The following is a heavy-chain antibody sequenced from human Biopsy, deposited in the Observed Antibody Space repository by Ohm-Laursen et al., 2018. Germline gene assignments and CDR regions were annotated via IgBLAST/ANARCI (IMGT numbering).Heavy chain of an antibody. CDR1: GDSINNYY. D-gene: IGHD1-26*01. CDR2: IYTSGSP. V-gene: IGHV4-4*07. J-gene: IGHJ3*02. CDR3: ARGTGRYYVYGAFDI. Sequence: SETLSLTWAVSGDSINNYYWSWIRQPAGKGLEWIGRIYTSGSPNYNLSLESRVTISVDTSKNQFSLNLRSVTAADTAVYYCARGTGRYYVYGAFDIWGQGTVVTVSS.